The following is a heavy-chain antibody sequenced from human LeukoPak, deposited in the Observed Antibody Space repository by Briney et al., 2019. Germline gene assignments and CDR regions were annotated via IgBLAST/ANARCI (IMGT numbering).Heavy chain of an antibody. CDR1: GYTFTGYY. V-gene: IGHV1-2*04. Sequence: GASVKVSCKASGYTFTGYYMHWVRQAPGQGLEWMGWINPNSGGTNYAQKFQGWVTMTRDTSISTAYMELSRLRSDDTAVYYCARDRGQLWLHDAFDIWGQGTMVTVSS. D-gene: IGHD5-18*01. CDR2: INPNSGGT. J-gene: IGHJ3*02. CDR3: ARDRGQLWLHDAFDI.